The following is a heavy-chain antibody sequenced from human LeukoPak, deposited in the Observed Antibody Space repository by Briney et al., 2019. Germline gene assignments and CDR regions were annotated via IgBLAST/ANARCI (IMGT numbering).Heavy chain of an antibody. D-gene: IGHD5-18*01. V-gene: IGHV3-9*01. Sequence: PGGSLRLSCAASGFTFDDYAMHWVRQTPRKGLEWVSGISWNSGNIGYADSVKGRFTISRDNARNSLYLQMNSLRAEDTALYYCAKDITHDTVMFSFASWGQGTLVTVFS. J-gene: IGHJ4*02. CDR1: GFTFDDYA. CDR2: ISWNSGNI. CDR3: AKDITHDTVMFSFAS.